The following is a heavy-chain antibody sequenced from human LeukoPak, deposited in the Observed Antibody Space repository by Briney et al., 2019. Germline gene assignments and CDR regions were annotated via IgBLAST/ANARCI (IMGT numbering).Heavy chain of an antibody. CDR2: IHYSGRT. D-gene: IGHD5-12*01. V-gene: IGHV4-31*03. Sequence: SETLSLTCSVSDGSFSSADFYWSWIRQHPGKGLEWIEHIHYSGRTYYNPSLKSRVAISLDTSKNQFSLKLGSVTAADTAVYYCARDRYSGYDWDFYYYGMDVWGKGTTVTVSS. CDR1: DGSFSSADFY. J-gene: IGHJ6*04. CDR3: ARDRYSGYDWDFYYYGMDV.